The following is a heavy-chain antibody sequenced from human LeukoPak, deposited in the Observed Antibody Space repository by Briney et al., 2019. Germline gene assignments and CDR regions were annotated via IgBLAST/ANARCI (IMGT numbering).Heavy chain of an antibody. CDR3: AKFRAAAGPRDFDY. V-gene: IGHV3-23*01. CDR2: LSGSGSNT. CDR1: GFTFSSYA. Sequence: TGGSLRLSCAAFGFTFSSYAMTWVRQAPGKGLEWVSTLSGSGSNTYYADSVKGRFSISRDNSQSTLYLQMNSLRAEDTAVYYCAKFRAAAGPRDFDYWGQGTLVTVSS. D-gene: IGHD6-13*01. J-gene: IGHJ4*02.